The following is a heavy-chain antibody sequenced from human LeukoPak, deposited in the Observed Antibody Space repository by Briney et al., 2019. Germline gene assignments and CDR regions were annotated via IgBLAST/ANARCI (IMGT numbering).Heavy chain of an antibody. J-gene: IGHJ3*02. Sequence: GASVKVSCKADGYSFTSFHSNWVRQAPGQGPEWMGWMNPNTGNTGFAQKFQGRLTITQNSPTSTVYMELNSLTSEDTAVYYCARRGLVAGIYDLVYGFDIWGQGTMVTVSS. CDR2: MNPNTGNT. CDR1: GYSFTSFH. CDR3: ARRGLVAGIYDLVYGFDI. V-gene: IGHV1-8*03. D-gene: IGHD3/OR15-3a*01.